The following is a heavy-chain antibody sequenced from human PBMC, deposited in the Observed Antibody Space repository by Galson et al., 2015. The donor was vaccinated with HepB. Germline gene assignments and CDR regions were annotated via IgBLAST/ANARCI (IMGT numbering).Heavy chain of an antibody. CDR1: GGSISSSSYY. J-gene: IGHJ2*01. V-gene: IGHV4-39*01. CDR2: IYNSGST. D-gene: IGHD2-21*02. Sequence: SETLSLTCTVSGGSISSSSYYWGWIRQPPGKGLEWIVDIYNSGSTYYNPSLKSRVTISVDTSKNQVSLKLSSVTAADTAVYYCARRGVVVVTAISHWYFDLWGRGTLVTVSS. CDR3: ARRGVVVVTAISHWYFDL.